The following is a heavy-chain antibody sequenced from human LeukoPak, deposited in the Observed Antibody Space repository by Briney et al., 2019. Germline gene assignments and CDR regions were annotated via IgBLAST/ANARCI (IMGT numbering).Heavy chain of an antibody. CDR2: INHSGST. Sequence: SETLSLTCTVSGGSISSSSYYWSWIRQPPGKGLEWIVEINHSGSTNYNPSLKSRVTISVDTSKNQFSLKLSSVTAADTAVYYCARGGGSGWYYFDYWGQGTLVTVSS. V-gene: IGHV4-39*07. CDR1: GGSISSSSYY. CDR3: ARGGGSGWYYFDY. J-gene: IGHJ4*02. D-gene: IGHD6-19*01.